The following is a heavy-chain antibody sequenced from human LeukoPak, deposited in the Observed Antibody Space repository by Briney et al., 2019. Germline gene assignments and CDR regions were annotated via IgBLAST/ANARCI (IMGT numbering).Heavy chain of an antibody. V-gene: IGHV4-31*03. CDR1: GGSISRGGYY. CDR2: IYHSGSI. J-gene: IGHJ4*02. CDR3: ARAVGATKLDY. D-gene: IGHD1-26*01. Sequence: PSQTLSLTCTVSGGSISRGGYYWSWIRQHPEKGQEWIGYIYHSGSIYYNPSLKSRVTISVDTSKNQFSLKVSSVTAADTAVYYCARAVGATKLDYWAQGALVTVSS.